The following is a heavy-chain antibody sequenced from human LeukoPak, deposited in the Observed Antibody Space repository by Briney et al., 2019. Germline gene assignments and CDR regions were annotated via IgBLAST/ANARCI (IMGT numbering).Heavy chain of an antibody. V-gene: IGHV3-30*18. D-gene: IGHD6-19*01. J-gene: IGHJ4*02. CDR1: GFTFDDYA. Sequence: GGSLRLSCAASGFTFDDYAMHWVRQAPGKGLEWVAVISYDGSNEYYGDSVKGRFTISRDNSKNTLYLQVDSLRAEDTAIYYCAKVRWDNSGWYYLDSWGQGTLVTVSS. CDR2: ISYDGSNE. CDR3: AKVRWDNSGWYYLDS.